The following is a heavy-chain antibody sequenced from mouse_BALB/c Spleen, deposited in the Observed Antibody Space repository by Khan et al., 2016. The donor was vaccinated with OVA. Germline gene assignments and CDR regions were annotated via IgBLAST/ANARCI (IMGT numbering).Heavy chain of an antibody. Sequence: EVELVESGGDLVKPGGSLKLSCAASGFTFSSYTMSWVRQTPEKRLEWVATITSGGSYTYYPDSVKGRFTISRDNAKNTLYLQRSSLKSEDTAMYYGTASYWGQGTLVTVSA. CDR1: GFTFSSYT. CDR2: ITSGGSYT. J-gene: IGHJ3*01. V-gene: IGHV5-6-4*01. CDR3: TASY.